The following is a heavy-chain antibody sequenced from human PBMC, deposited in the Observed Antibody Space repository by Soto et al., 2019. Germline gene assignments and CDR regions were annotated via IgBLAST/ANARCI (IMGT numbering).Heavy chain of an antibody. CDR3: ARGGDWSFDY. J-gene: IGHJ4*02. Sequence: QVQMQESGPGLVKPSGTLSLTCAVTGDRISRDKWWTWVRQTPGQGLEWVGEIHPSGRTNYNPSLKSRVTMSVAKSNNQFSLHLRSVTAADTAVSYCARGGDWSFDYWGQGTLVTVSS. D-gene: IGHD2-21*02. V-gene: IGHV4-4*02. CDR2: IHPSGRT. CDR1: GDRISRDKW.